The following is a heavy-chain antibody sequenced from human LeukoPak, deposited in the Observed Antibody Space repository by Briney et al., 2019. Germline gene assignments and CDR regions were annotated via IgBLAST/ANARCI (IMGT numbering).Heavy chain of an antibody. CDR1: GGSFSGYY. CDR2: INPCGST. J-gene: IGHJ4*02. CDR3: ARGYSYGQRFDY. D-gene: IGHD5-18*01. V-gene: IGHV4-34*01. Sequence: SETLSLTCAVYGGSFSGYYWSWIRQPPGKGLEWIGEINPCGSTNYNPSLKSRVTISVDTSKNQFSLKLSSVTAADTAVYYCARGYSYGQRFDYWGQGTLVTVSS.